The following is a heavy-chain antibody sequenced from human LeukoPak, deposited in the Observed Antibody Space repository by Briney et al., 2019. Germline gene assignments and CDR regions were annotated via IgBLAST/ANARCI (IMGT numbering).Heavy chain of an antibody. CDR3: AKWIISSGWYGV. V-gene: IGHV3-23*01. Sequence: GGSLRLSCAASGFTFSSYAMSWVRQAPGKGLEWVSAISGSGGSTYYADSVKGRFTISGDNSKNTLYLQMNSLRAEDTAVYYCAKWIISSGWYGVWGQGTLVTVSS. CDR2: ISGSGGST. J-gene: IGHJ4*02. D-gene: IGHD6-19*01. CDR1: GFTFSSYA.